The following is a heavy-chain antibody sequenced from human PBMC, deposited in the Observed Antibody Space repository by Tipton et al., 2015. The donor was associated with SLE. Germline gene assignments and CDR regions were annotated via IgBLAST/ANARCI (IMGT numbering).Heavy chain of an antibody. CDR3: ARDPYGDTHFDL. Sequence: TLSLTCTVSGASIGSHHWTWIRQPAGKGLEWIGRIYTSGSTNYNPSLKSRVTMSVDTSKNQFSLKLSSVTAADTAVYYCARDPYGDTHFDLWGRGTLVTVSS. CDR2: IYTSGST. D-gene: IGHD4-17*01. CDR1: GASIGSHH. V-gene: IGHV4-4*07. J-gene: IGHJ2*01.